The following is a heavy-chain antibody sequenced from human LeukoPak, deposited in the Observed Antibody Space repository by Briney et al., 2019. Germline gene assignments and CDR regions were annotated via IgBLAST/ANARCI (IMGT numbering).Heavy chain of an antibody. CDR2: INSDGSST. CDR1: GFTFSSYW. J-gene: IGHJ4*02. CDR3: ARTVDTAMVR. V-gene: IGHV3-74*01. Sequence: GGSLRLSCAASGFTFSSYWMHWVRQAPGKGLVWVSHINSDGSSTSYADSVKGRFTISRDNAKNTLYLQMNSLRAEDTAVYYCARTVDTAMVRWGQGTLVTVSS. D-gene: IGHD5-18*01.